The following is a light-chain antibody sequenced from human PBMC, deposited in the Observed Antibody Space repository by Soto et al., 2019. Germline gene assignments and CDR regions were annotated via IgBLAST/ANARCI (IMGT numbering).Light chain of an antibody. CDR2: AAS. CDR1: QSIRMS. CDR3: QQSYSRPRT. V-gene: IGKV1-39*01. J-gene: IGKJ1*01. Sequence: DIPVTTSPPCLSDSLAEGVPLTCRASQSIRMSLNWYQQKPGKAPKLLIYAASSLQSGVPSRFSGSGYGTDFTLTITSLQSEDFAIYYCQQSYSRPRTFGRGTKVDIK.